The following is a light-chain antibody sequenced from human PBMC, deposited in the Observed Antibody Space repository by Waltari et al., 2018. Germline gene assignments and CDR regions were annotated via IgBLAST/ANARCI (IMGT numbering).Light chain of an antibody. CDR1: QTVYTN. J-gene: IGKJ5*01. Sequence: EVVMTQSPDTLSVSPGERATLSCRASQTVYTNLAWYQQSPGQPPRLLIFRASTRASGIPARFSGSGSGTEFTLTISSLQSEDSAVYYCQQYNNWPPITFGQGTRLEIK. V-gene: IGKV3-15*01. CDR3: QQYNNWPPIT. CDR2: RAS.